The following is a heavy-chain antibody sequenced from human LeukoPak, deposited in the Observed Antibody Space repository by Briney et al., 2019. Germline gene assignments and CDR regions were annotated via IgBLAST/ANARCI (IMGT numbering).Heavy chain of an antibody. CDR1: GFTFSSYA. Sequence: GGSLRLSCAASGFTFSSYAMSWVRQAPGKGLEWVSAISGSGGSTYYADSVKGRFTISTDNSKNTLYLQMNSLRAEDTAVYYCARRSRYCSSTSCYRSVDTAMVNYYYYGMDVWGQGTTVTVSS. J-gene: IGHJ6*02. CDR3: ARRSRYCSSTSCYRSVDTAMVNYYYYGMDV. D-gene: IGHD2-2*02. V-gene: IGHV3-23*01. CDR2: ISGSGGST.